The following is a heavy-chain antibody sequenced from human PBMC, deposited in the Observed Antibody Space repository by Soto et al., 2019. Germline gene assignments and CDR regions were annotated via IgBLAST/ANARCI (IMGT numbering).Heavy chain of an antibody. CDR3: XXXXXXXXXXGLSY. CDR1: GFTLSSYS. D-gene: IGHD3-22*01. Sequence: EVQLVESGGGLVQPGGSLRLSCAASGFTLSSYSMXXXXXXXXXXXXWVSYISSSSSTIYYADSVKGRFTISRDNAKXXXXXXXXXXXXXXXXXXXXXXXXXXXXXXGLSYWGQGTLVTVSS. CDR2: ISSSSSTI. V-gene: IGHV3-48*01. J-gene: IGHJ4*02.